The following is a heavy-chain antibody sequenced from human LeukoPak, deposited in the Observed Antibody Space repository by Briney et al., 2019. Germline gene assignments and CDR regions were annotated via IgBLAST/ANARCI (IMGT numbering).Heavy chain of an antibody. J-gene: IGHJ6*02. CDR1: GGSIGSYY. CDR3: ARAGAGTGSYYGMDV. D-gene: IGHD6-19*01. V-gene: IGHV4-59*01. CDR2: IYYSGST. Sequence: SETLSLTCTVSGGSIGSYYWSWIRQPPGKGLEWIGYIYYSGSTNYNPSLKSRVTISVDTSKNQFSLKLSSVTAADTAVYYCARAGAGTGSYYGMDVWGQGTTVTVSS.